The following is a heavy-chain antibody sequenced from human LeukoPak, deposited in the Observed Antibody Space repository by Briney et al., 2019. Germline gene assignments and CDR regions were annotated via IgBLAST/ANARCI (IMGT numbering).Heavy chain of an antibody. CDR2: ISYDGSNK. D-gene: IGHD3-10*02. Sequence: PGGSLRLSCAASGFTFSSYGMHWDRQAPGKGLEWVAVISYDGSNKYYADSVKGRFTISRDNAKNSLYLQMNSLRAEDTAVYYCAELGITMIGGVWGKGTTVTISS. V-gene: IGHV3-30*18. J-gene: IGHJ6*04. CDR3: AELGITMIGGV. CDR1: GFTFSSYG.